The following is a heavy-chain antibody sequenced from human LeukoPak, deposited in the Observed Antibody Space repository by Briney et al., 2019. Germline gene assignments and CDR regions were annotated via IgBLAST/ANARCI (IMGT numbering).Heavy chain of an antibody. CDR1: GFTFSSYA. CDR2: ISSNGGST. CDR3: AKITRRVHMIVVVITGFDY. J-gene: IGHJ4*02. V-gene: IGHV3-64*04. Sequence: GGSLRLSCAASGFTFSSYAMHWVRQAPGKGLEYVSAISSNGGSTYYADSVKGRFTISRDNSKNTLYLQMNSLRAEDTAVYYCAKITRRVHMIVVVITGFDYWGQGTLVTISS. D-gene: IGHD3-22*01.